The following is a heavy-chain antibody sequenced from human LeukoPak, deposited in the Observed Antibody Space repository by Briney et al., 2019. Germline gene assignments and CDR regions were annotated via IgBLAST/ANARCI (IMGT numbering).Heavy chain of an antibody. D-gene: IGHD6-13*01. V-gene: IGHV3-30*02. CDR1: GFTFSSYG. Sequence: GGSLRLSCAASGFTFSSYGMHWVRQAPGKGLEWVAFIQYDGSNKFYGDSVKGRFTISRDNSKNTVYLQLNSLRAEDTAVYYCAKDPLAAAGSGAFDIWGQGTWSPSLQ. J-gene: IGHJ3*02. CDR2: IQYDGSNK. CDR3: AKDPLAAAGSGAFDI.